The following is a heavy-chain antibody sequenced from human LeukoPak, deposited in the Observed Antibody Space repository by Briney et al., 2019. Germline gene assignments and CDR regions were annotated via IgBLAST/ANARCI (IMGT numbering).Heavy chain of an antibody. Sequence: ASVKVSCKASGYTFTSYGISWVRQAPGQGLEWMGWISAYNGNTNYAQKFQGRITMTTDTSTSTAYLELRSLRSDDTAVYYCARGSNSWYTQHAFDYWGQGTLVTVSS. D-gene: IGHD6-13*01. J-gene: IGHJ4*02. CDR1: GYTFTSYG. V-gene: IGHV1-18*01. CDR3: ARGSNSWYTQHAFDY. CDR2: ISAYNGNT.